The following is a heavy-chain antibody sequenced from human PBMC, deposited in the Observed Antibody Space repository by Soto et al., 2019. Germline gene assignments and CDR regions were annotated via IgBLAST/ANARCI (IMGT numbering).Heavy chain of an antibody. D-gene: IGHD4-17*01. J-gene: IGHJ4*02. CDR1: GYTFTSYG. Sequence: GASVKVSCKASGYTFTSYGISWVRQAPGQGLEWMGWISAYNGNTNYAQKLQGRVTMTTDTSTSTAYMELRSLRSDDTAVYYCARDPEPIYGDYGAVYWGQGTLVTVSS. V-gene: IGHV1-18*01. CDR3: ARDPEPIYGDYGAVY. CDR2: ISAYNGNT.